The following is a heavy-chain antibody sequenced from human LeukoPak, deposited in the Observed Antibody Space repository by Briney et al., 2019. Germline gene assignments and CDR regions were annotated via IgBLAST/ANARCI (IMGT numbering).Heavy chain of an antibody. J-gene: IGHJ4*02. CDR1: GDSISSGNYY. CDR3: ARVAPYCSSTSCYFDY. D-gene: IGHD2-2*01. CDR2: IYTSGTT. Sequence: SETLSLTXTVSGDSISSGNYYWSWIRQPAGKGLEWIGRIYTSGTTNYNPSLKSRVTISVDTSKNHFSLKLSSVTAADTAVYYCARVAPYCSSTSCYFDYWGQRTPVTVSS. V-gene: IGHV4-61*02.